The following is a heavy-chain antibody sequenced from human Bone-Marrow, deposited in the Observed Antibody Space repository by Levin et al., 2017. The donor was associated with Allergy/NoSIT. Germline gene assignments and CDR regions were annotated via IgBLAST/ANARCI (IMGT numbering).Heavy chain of an antibody. Sequence: GGSLRLSCAASGFTVSNNYVTWVRQAPGKGLEWVSLIYSGGSTYYSDSVKARFTISRDNSKNTVYLQMNSLRAEDTAVYYCARDRGGERSGWYYWGQGTLVTVSS. CDR1: GFTVSNNY. CDR2: IYSGGST. D-gene: IGHD6-19*01. V-gene: IGHV3-66*01. J-gene: IGHJ4*02. CDR3: ARDRGGERSGWYY.